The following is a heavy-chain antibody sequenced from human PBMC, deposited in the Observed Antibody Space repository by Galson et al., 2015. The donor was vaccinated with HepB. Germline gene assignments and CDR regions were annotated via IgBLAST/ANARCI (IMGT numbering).Heavy chain of an antibody. CDR3: ARDMITFGGVILTYYYYYGMDL. CDR2: INAGNGNT. Sequence: SVKVSCKASGYTFTSYAMHWVRQAPGQRLEWMGWINAGNGNTKYSQKFQGRVTITRDTSASTAYMELSSLRSEDTAVYYCARDMITFGGVILTYYYYYGMDLWVQGTTVTVSS. D-gene: IGHD3-16*02. J-gene: IGHJ6*02. CDR1: GYTFTSYA. V-gene: IGHV1-3*01.